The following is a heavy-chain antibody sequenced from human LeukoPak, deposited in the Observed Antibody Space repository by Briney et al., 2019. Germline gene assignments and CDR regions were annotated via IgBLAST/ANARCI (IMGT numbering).Heavy chain of an antibody. Sequence: QPGGSLRLSCAASGFTFSSYWMHWARQPPGKGLEWLSRISPDGRSTNYADSVKGRFTISRDNRKNTLYLQMDSLRIGDTAVYYCARKLKYGDPFYWGQGTLVTVSS. CDR3: ARKLKYGDPFY. J-gene: IGHJ4*02. CDR1: GFTFSSYW. CDR2: ISPDGRST. D-gene: IGHD4-17*01. V-gene: IGHV3-74*01.